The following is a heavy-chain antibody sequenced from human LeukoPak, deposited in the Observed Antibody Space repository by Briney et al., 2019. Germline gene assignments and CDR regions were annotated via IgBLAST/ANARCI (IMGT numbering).Heavy chain of an antibody. CDR2: INPNSGGT. V-gene: IGHV1-2*02. J-gene: IGHJ6*03. Sequence: GASVTVSCKASGYTFTGYYMHWVRQAPGKGLEWMGWINPNSGGTNYAQKFQGRVTMTRDTSISTAYMELSRLRSEDTAVYYCARAGYSSSWYFRKYYYYYMDVWGKGTTVTVSS. CDR3: ARAGYSSSWYFRKYYYYYMDV. CDR1: GYTFTGYY. D-gene: IGHD6-13*01.